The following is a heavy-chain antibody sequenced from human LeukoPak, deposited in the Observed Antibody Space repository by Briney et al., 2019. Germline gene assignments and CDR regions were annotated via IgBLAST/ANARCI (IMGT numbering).Heavy chain of an antibody. J-gene: IGHJ3*02. CDR3: TADPQEAFDI. CDR2: IKSKTDGGTT. Sequence: GSLRLSCAASGFTFSNAWTSWVRQAPGKGLEWVGRIKSKTDGGTTDYAAPVKGRFTISRDDSKNTLYLQMNSLKTEDTAVYYCTADPQEAFDIWGQGTMVTVSS. CDR1: GFTFSNAW. V-gene: IGHV3-15*01.